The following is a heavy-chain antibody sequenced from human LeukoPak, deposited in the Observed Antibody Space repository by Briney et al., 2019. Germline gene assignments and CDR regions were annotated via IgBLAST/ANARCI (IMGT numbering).Heavy chain of an antibody. Sequence: QPGGSLRLSCAASGFTFSNYGMHWVRQAPGKGLEWVAFIRYDGSNKYYADSVKGRFTISRDNSKNTLYLQMNSLRAEDTAVYYCARGIGTGRQPFDYWGQGTLVTVSS. J-gene: IGHJ4*02. D-gene: IGHD1-1*01. V-gene: IGHV3-30*02. CDR3: ARGIGTGRQPFDY. CDR2: IRYDGSNK. CDR1: GFTFSNYG.